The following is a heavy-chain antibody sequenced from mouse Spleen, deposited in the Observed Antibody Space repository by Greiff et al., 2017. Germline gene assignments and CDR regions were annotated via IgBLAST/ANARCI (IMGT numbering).Heavy chain of an antibody. D-gene: IGHD2-12*01. V-gene: IGHV5-17*01. CDR2: ISSGSSTI. CDR1: GFTFSDYG. CDR3: ARTSYSGGFAY. J-gene: IGHJ3*01. Sequence: EVQVVESGGGLVKPGGSLKLSCAASGFTFSDYGMHWVRQAPEKGLEWVAYISSGSSTIYYADTVKGRFTISRDNAKNTLFLQMTSLRSEDTAMYYCARTSYSGGFAYWGQGTLVTVSA.